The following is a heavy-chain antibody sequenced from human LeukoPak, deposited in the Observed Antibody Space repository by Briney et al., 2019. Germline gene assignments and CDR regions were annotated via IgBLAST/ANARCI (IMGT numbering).Heavy chain of an antibody. J-gene: IGHJ6*02. CDR3: ARQAPYSSGWYDYYGMDV. D-gene: IGHD6-19*01. CDR2: IYYSGST. Sequence: SETLSLTCTVSGGSISSYYWSWIRQPPGKGLEWIGYIYYSGSTNYNPSLKSRVTISVDTSKNQFSLKLSSVTAADTAVYYCARQAPYSSGWYDYYGMDVWGQGTTVTVSS. CDR1: GGSISSYY. V-gene: IGHV4-59*08.